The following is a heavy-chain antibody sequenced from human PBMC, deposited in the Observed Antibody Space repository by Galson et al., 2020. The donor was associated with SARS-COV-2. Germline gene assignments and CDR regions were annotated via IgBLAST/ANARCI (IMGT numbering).Heavy chain of an antibody. CDR2: IHSSGNT. D-gene: IGHD4-17*01. CDR1: GDSISSDDFY. Sequence: SETLSLTCTVSGDSISSDDFYWSWISQTPGTGLEWIGDIHSSGNTYYNPSLMSRGTISVDTSKNQFSLRLSSVTATDTAVYFCARTSSTATREYYFDYWGQGTLVSVSS. J-gene: IGHJ4*02. V-gene: IGHV4-30-4*01. CDR3: ARTSSTATREYYFDY.